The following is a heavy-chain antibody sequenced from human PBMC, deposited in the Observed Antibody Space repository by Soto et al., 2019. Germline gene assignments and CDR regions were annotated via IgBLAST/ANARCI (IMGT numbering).Heavy chain of an antibody. CDR3: ARGSTDSYPGSRIFGF. J-gene: IGHJ4*02. D-gene: IGHD3-10*01. CDR2: ISSSSSYI. CDR1: GFTFSSYS. Sequence: LRLSCAASGFTFSSYSMNWVRQAPGKGLEWVSSISSSSSYIYYADSVKGRFTISRDNAKNSLYLQMNSLRAEDTAVYYCARGSTDSYPGSRIFGFWGRGTLGTV. V-gene: IGHV3-21*01.